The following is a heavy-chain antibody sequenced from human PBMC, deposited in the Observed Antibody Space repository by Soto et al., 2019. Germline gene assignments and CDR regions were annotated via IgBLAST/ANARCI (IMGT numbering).Heavy chain of an antibody. Sequence: PGGSLRLSCAASGFTFSSYSMNWVRQAPGKGLEWVSSISSSSSYIYYADSVKGRFTISRDNAKNSLYLQMNSLSAEDTAVYYCAKFRGMDSIHYYLDVWGNGTTVTVSS. CDR1: GFTFSSYS. CDR3: AKFRGMDSIHYYLDV. V-gene: IGHV3-21*01. J-gene: IGHJ6*03. D-gene: IGHD3-10*01. CDR2: ISSSSSYI.